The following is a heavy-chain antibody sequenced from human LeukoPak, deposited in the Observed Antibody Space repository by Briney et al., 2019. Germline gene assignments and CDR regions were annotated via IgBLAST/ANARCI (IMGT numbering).Heavy chain of an antibody. J-gene: IGHJ6*04. CDR2: INHSGIT. CDR3: ARASGSYGSGSYYYYGMDV. V-gene: IGHV4-34*01. CDR1: GGSFSGYF. Sequence: SETLSLTCAVYGGSFSGYFWTWIRQPPGKGLEWIGEINHSGITNYNPSLKSRVNMSVDTSKNQISLKLSSVTAADTAVYYCARASGSYGSGSYYYYGMDVWGKGTTVTVSS. D-gene: IGHD3-10*01.